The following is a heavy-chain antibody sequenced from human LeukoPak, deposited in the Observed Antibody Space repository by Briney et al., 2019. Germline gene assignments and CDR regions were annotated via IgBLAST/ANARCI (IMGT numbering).Heavy chain of an antibody. V-gene: IGHV4-4*02. J-gene: IGHJ4*02. CDR2: IYHSGST. CDR1: GDSITSSNW. CDR3: ARSTTPFYDYVWGSYRHFDY. Sequence: SETLSLTCAVSGDSITSSNWWSWVRQPPGKGLEWIGEIYHSGSTNYNPSLKSRVTISVDTSKNQFSLKLSSVTAADAAVYYCARSTTPFYDYVWGSYRHFDYWGQGTLVTVSS. D-gene: IGHD3-16*02.